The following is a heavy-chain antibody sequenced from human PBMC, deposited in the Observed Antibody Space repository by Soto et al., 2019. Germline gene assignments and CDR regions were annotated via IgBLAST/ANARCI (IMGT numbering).Heavy chain of an antibody. D-gene: IGHD3-9*01. CDR3: ARDPLGDYDILTGRFDY. CDR1: GFTFSSYS. Sequence: PGGSVRLSCAASGFTFSSYSMNWVRQAPGKGLEWVSSISSSSSYIYYADSVKGRFTISRDNAKNSLYLQMNSLRAEDTAVYYCARDPLGDYDILTGRFDYWGQGTLVTVSS. J-gene: IGHJ4*02. CDR2: ISSSSSYI. V-gene: IGHV3-21*01.